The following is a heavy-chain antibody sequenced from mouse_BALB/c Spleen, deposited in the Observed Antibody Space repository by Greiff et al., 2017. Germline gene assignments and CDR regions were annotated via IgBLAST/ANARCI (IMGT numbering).Heavy chain of an antibody. CDR2: IWGDGST. CDR3: ARDPFRLFYAMDY. Sequence: QVQLKESGPGLVAPSQSLSITCTVSGFSLTGYGVNWVRQPPGKGLEWLGMIWGDGSTDYNSALKSRLSISKDNSKSQVFLKMNSLQTDDTARYYCARDPFRLFYAMDYWGQGTSVTVSS. J-gene: IGHJ4*01. CDR1: GFSLTGYG. V-gene: IGHV2-6-7*01.